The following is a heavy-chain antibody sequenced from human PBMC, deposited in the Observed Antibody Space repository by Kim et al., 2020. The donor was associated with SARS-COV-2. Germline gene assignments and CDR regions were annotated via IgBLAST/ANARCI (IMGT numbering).Heavy chain of an antibody. CDR1: GGSFSGYY. D-gene: IGHD2-15*01. Sequence: SETLSLTCAVYGGSFSGYYWSWIRQPPGKGLEWIGEINHSGSTNYNPSLKSRVTISVDTSKNQFSLKLSSVTAADTAVYYCARSGKYCSGGSCSSQYYYYGMDVWGQGTTVTVSS. CDR2: INHSGST. J-gene: IGHJ6*02. V-gene: IGHV4-34*01. CDR3: ARSGKYCSGGSCSSQYYYYGMDV.